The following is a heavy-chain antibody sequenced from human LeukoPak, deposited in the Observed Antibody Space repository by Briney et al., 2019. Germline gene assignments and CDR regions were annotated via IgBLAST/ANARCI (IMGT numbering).Heavy chain of an antibody. Sequence: ASVKVTCKASGGTFSSYAISWVRQAPGQGLEWMGRIIPILGIANYAQKFQGRVTITADKSTSTAYMELSSLRSEDTAVYYCARGRDSSGYYYSWFDPWGQGTLVTVSS. J-gene: IGHJ5*02. V-gene: IGHV1-69*04. D-gene: IGHD3-22*01. CDR3: ARGRDSSGYYYSWFDP. CDR1: GGTFSSYA. CDR2: IIPILGIA.